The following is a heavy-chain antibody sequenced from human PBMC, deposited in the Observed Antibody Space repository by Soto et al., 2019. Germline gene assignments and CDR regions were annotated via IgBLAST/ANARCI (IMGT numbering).Heavy chain of an antibody. CDR1: VGAVSSGTYY. J-gene: IGHJ5*02. Sequence: PSKTLSLTCTVSVGAVSSGTYYWIWIRQPPGKGLERIGHIYFTGSTNYNPSLKSRVTMSLDTSRNQFSLKLSSVTAADTAVYYCTRGPPRVQWFDPWGLGTLVTASS. CDR3: TRGPPRVQWFDP. CDR2: IYFTGST. V-gene: IGHV4-61*01.